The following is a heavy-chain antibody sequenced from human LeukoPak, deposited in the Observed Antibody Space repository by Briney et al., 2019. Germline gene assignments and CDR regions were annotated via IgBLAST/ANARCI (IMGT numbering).Heavy chain of an antibody. J-gene: IGHJ4*02. CDR2: INPSGGST. CDR3: ARDDLQENGGY. D-gene: IGHD2-8*01. Sequence: ASVKVSCKASGYTFTSYYMHWVRQAPGQGLEWMGIINPSGGSTSYAQKFQGRVTMTRDMSTSTVYMELSSLRSEDTAVCYCARDDLQENGGYWGQGTLVTVSS. V-gene: IGHV1-46*01. CDR1: GYTFTSYY.